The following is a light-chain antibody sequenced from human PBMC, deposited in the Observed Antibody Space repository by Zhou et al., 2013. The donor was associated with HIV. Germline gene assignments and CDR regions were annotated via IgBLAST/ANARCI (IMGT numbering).Light chain of an antibody. Sequence: DIQMTQSPYSLSASVGDRVTITCQASQDISNYLNWYQQKPGKAPKLLIYDASDLETGVPSRFSGSGSGTEFTLTISSLQLEDFATYYCLQHNSIPQTFGQGTKVEIK. V-gene: IGKV1-33*01. CDR2: DAS. CDR1: QDISNY. CDR3: LQHNSIPQT. J-gene: IGKJ1*01.